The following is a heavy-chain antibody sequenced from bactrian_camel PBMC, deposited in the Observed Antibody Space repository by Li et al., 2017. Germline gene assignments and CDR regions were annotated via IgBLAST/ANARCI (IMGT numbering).Heavy chain of an antibody. CDR3: ARVRKWSGYFYDY. Sequence: HVQLVESGGHLVPPGGSLTLSCEASGFTFSSYVMTWVRQAPGEGLEWVSSIYSDGSSYTYYAESVKGRFTISRDNAKSTGYLQMNSLKSDDTALYYCARVRKWSGYFYDYWGQGTQVTVS. CDR2: IYSDGSSYT. V-gene: IGHV3S6*01. CDR1: GFTFSSYV. D-gene: IGHD2*01. J-gene: IGHJ4*01.